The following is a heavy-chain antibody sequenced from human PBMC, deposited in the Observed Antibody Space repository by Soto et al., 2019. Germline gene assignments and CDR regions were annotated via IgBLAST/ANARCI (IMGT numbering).Heavy chain of an antibody. CDR3: ARVLMVRGVTNYYYYMDV. CDR2: IIPILGIA. D-gene: IGHD3-10*01. CDR1: GGTFSSYT. V-gene: IGHV1-69*02. J-gene: IGHJ6*03. Sequence: SVKVSCKASGGTFSSYTISWVRQAPGQGLEWMGRIIPILGIANYAQKFQGGVTITADKSTSTAYMELSSLRSEDTAVYYCARVLMVRGVTNYYYYMDVWGKGTTVTVSS.